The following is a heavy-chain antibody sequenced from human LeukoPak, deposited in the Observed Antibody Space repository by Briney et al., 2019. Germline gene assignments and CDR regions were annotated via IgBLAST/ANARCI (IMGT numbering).Heavy chain of an antibody. D-gene: IGHD5-24*01. J-gene: IGHJ5*02. Sequence: ASVKVSCKASGFTFTSSAVQWVRQARGQRLEWIGWIVVGSGNTNYAQKLQGRVTMTTDTSTSTAYMELRSLRSDDTAVYYCARCVHLLEGFDPWGQGTLVTVSS. CDR3: ARCVHLLEGFDP. CDR1: GFTFTSSA. V-gene: IGHV1-58*01. CDR2: IVVGSGNT.